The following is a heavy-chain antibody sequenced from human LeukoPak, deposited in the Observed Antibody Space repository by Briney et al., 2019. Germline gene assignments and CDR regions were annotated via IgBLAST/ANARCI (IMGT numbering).Heavy chain of an antibody. V-gene: IGHV4-59*01. CDR3: ASRHTAFDY. D-gene: IGHD2-21*01. Sequence: SETLSLTCTVSGASISSYYWRWIRQPPGKGLEWIGYIYYSGSTTYNPSLESRVTISVDTSKNQFSLKLSSVTAADTAVYYCASRHTAFDYWGQGTLVTVSS. CDR1: GASISSYY. CDR2: IYYSGST. J-gene: IGHJ4*02.